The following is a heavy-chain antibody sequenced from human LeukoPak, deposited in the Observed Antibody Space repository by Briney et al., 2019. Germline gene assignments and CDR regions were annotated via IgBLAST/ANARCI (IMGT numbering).Heavy chain of an antibody. CDR3: ARGHCTSARCRWRDVFDI. CDR1: GGNFSNYG. Sequence: GASVKVSCRASGGNFSNYGFSWVRQAPGQGLEWMGGIIPDVGTASYAQKFQGRDTISADGSTNTVYMELSTLRSEDTAVYYCARGHCTSARCRWRDVFDIWGQGTMVTVSS. CDR2: IIPDVGTA. D-gene: IGHD2-8*01. J-gene: IGHJ3*02. V-gene: IGHV1-69*13.